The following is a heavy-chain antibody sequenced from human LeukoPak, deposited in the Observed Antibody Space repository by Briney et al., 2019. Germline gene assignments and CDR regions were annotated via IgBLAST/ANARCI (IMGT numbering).Heavy chain of an antibody. D-gene: IGHD3-22*01. CDR2: IRWNSGSI. V-gene: IGHV3-9*01. Sequence: SPRLSCAASGFTFDDYAMHWVRQAPGKGLEWVSGIRWNSGSIGYADTVKGRFTISRDNAKNSLYLQMNSLRAEDTALYYCAKDIASYYDSSGSNAFDIWGQGTMVTVSS. CDR3: AKDIASYYDSSGSNAFDI. J-gene: IGHJ3*02. CDR1: GFTFDDYA.